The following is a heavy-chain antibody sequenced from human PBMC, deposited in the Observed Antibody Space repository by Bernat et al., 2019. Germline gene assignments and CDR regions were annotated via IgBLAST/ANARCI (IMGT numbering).Heavy chain of an antibody. CDR2: ISTRGSNI. V-gene: IGHV3-11*01. Sequence: QVQLVESGGGLVKPGGSLRLSCAASGFIFSDYYMSWIRQAPGKGLEWVSSISTRGSNIYYVDSVKGRFTISRDNAKNSVYLQMNSLRAEDTAVYYCAGDSSGGLHWGQGNLVTVSS. J-gene: IGHJ4*02. CDR3: AGDSSGGLH. D-gene: IGHD3-22*01. CDR1: GFIFSDYY.